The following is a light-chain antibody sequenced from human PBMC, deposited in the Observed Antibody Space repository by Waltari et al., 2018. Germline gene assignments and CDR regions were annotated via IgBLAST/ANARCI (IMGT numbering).Light chain of an antibody. CDR3: QAWDSSTVV. J-gene: IGLJ2*01. V-gene: IGLV3-1*01. CDR1: NLGDKY. Sequence: SYELTQPPSVSVSPGQTASITCSGDNLGDKYACWYQQKPGQSPVLVIYQDNKRPSGIPERFSGSNSGNTATLTISETQSMDEADYFCQAWDSSTVVFGGGTKLTVL. CDR2: QDN.